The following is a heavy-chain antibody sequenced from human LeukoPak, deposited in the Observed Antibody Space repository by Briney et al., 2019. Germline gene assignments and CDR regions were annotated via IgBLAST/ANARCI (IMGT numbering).Heavy chain of an antibody. Sequence: SETLSLTCAVYGGSFSAYYWSWIRQPPGKGLEWIGEINHSGSTNYNPSLKSRVTISVDTSKNQLSLKLTSVTAADTAVYYCASRGYCGGDCYLLAFDYWGQGTLVTVSS. V-gene: IGHV4-34*01. CDR2: INHSGST. CDR3: ASRGYCGGDCYLLAFDY. J-gene: IGHJ4*02. D-gene: IGHD2-21*02. CDR1: GGSFSAYY.